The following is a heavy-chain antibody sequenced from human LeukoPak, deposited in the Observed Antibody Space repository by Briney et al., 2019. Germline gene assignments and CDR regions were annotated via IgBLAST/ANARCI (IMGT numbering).Heavy chain of an antibody. CDR1: GYTFTSYG. V-gene: IGHV1-18*01. CDR2: ISAYYGNT. J-gene: IGHJ5*02. Sequence: GESLKISCKASGYTFTSYGISWVRQAPGQGLEWMGWISAYYGNTNYAQKLQGRVTMTTDTSTSTAYMELRSLRSDDTAVYYCARADTAMSWFDPWGQGTLVTVSS. CDR3: ARADTAMSWFDP. D-gene: IGHD5-18*01.